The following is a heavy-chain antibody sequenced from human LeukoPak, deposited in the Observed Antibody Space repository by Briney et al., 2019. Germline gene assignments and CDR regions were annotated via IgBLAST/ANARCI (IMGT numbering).Heavy chain of an antibody. J-gene: IGHJ4*02. CDR3: AKQLGYCSDGSCYFPY. CDR2: ISNNGGYT. CDR1: GFTFSSYA. V-gene: IGHV3-23*01. Sequence: GGSLRLSCAASGFTFSSYAMSWVRQAPGKGLEWVSAISNNGGYTYYADSVQGRFAISRDNSKSTLCLQMNSLRAEDTAVYYCAKQLGYCSDGSCYFPYWGQGTLVTVSS. D-gene: IGHD2-15*01.